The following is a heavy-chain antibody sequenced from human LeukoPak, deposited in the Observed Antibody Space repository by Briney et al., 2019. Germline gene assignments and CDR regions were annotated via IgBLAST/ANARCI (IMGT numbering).Heavy chain of an antibody. CDR3: VSGSPGGPFEY. CDR1: GDSISSSSYY. V-gene: IGHV4-39*01. D-gene: IGHD1-26*01. Sequence: PSETLSLTCTVSGDSISSSSYYWGWIRQPPGKGLEWIGSMYYRGSTYYNPSLKSRVTISVATSKNPFSLKLSSVTAADTAAYYCVSGSPGGPFEYWGQGTLGTVSS. J-gene: IGHJ4*02. CDR2: MYYRGST.